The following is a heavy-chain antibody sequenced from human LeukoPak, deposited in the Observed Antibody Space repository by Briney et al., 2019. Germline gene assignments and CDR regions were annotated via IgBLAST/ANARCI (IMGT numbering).Heavy chain of an antibody. CDR3: GAYGWFDP. CDR1: GFTFSIYG. D-gene: IGHD3-10*01. V-gene: IGHV3-23*01. Sequence: QAGGSLRLSCAASGFTFSIYGMGWVRQAPGKGLEWVSSISDNGGNTYYADSAKGRFTISRDNSKNTLYLQMTSLRAEDTALYGSGAYGWFDPWGQGTLVTVSS. CDR2: ISDNGGNT. J-gene: IGHJ5*02.